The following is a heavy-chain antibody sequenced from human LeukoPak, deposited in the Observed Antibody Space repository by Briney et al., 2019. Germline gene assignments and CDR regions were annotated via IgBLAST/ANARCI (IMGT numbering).Heavy chain of an antibody. D-gene: IGHD2-2*02. CDR2: IYPGDSDT. CDR3: ARSDCSSTSCYKEGNYYYYYMDV. CDR1: GYSFTSYW. J-gene: IGHJ6*03. V-gene: IGHV5-51*01. Sequence: GESLKISCKGSGYSFTSYWIGWVRQMPGKGLEWMGIIYPGDSDTRYSPSFQGQVTISADKSISTAYLQWSSPKASDTAMYYCARSDCSSTSCYKEGNYYYYYMDVWGKGTTVTVSS.